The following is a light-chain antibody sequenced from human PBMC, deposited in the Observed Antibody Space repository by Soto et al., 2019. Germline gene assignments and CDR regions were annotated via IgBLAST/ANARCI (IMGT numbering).Light chain of an antibody. CDR1: QSVSNDF. CDR2: DAS. CDR3: QQFSSYPLT. J-gene: IGKJ4*01. V-gene: IGKV3-20*01. Sequence: EIVLTQSPGILSLSPGARAPLSCRASQSVSNDFLAWYQQKPGQAPRLLIYDASSRATGIPDRFSGGGSGTDFTLTISRLEPEDFAVYYCQQFSSYPLTFGGGTKVDIK.